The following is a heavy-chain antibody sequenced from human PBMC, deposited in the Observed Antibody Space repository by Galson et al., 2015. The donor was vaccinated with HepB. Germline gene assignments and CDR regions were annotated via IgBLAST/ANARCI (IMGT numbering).Heavy chain of an antibody. V-gene: IGHV4-39*01. J-gene: IGHJ4*02. D-gene: IGHD1-1*01. CDR2: VYSSGSA. Sequence: ETLSLTCTVSGFSVSTPTYYWVWIRQPPGKGLEWIGTVYSSGSAYYNPSLKSRLTMSGDTSKNQFSLKLTSVTAADTAVYYCARRKTGTMEEFWGQGTLVTVSS. CDR3: ARRKTGTMEEF. CDR1: GFSVSTPTYY.